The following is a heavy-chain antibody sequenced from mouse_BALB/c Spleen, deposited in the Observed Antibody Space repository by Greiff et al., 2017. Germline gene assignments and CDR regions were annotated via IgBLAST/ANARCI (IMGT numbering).Heavy chain of an antibody. CDR1: GYTFTSHW. J-gene: IGHJ3*01. V-gene: IGHV1-7*01. Sequence: QVQLQQSGAELAKPGASVKMSCKASGYTFTSHWMHWVKQRPGQGLEWIGYINPSTGYTEYNQKFKDKATLTADISSSTAYMQLSSLTSEDSAVYYCARGGDAWFAYWGQGTLVTVSA. D-gene: IGHD3-3*01. CDR3: ARGGDAWFAY. CDR2: INPSTGYT.